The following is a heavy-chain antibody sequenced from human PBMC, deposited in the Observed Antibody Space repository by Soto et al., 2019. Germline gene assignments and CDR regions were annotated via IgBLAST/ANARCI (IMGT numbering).Heavy chain of an antibody. CDR1: GYTFTSYG. J-gene: IGHJ4*02. V-gene: IGHV1-18*04. CDR3: ARDLRYYANQFEY. D-gene: IGHD2-2*01. CDR2: ISAYNGNT. Sequence: ASVKVSCKASGYTFTSYGIIWVRQAPGQGLEWLGWISAYNGNTNDAQKLQGRVTMTTDTSTNTAYMELRSLRSDDTAVYYCARDLRYYANQFEYWGQGTLVTVSS.